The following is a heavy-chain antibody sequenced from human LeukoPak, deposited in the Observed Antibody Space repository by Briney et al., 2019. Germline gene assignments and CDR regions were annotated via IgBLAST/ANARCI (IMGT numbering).Heavy chain of an antibody. CDR3: ARPPAVTTPGRYYYYGMDV. J-gene: IGHJ6*02. Sequence: ASVKVSCKASGYSFTGYYMHCVRQAPGQGLEWMGWINPNSGGTNYAQKFQGRVTMTRDTSISTAYMELSRLRSDDTAVYYCARPPAVTTPGRYYYYGMDVWGQGTTVTVSS. CDR1: GYSFTGYY. D-gene: IGHD1-14*01. CDR2: INPNSGGT. V-gene: IGHV1-2*02.